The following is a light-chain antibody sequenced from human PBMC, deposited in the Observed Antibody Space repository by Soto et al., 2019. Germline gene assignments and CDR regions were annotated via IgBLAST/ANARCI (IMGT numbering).Light chain of an antibody. V-gene: IGKV1-17*01. CDR3: LQHNTFPRT. J-gene: IGKJ1*01. CDR1: QTISSW. CDR2: AAS. Sequence: DIQITQSPSTLSGTVGDRVTITCRASQTISSWLAWYQQKPRKAPQRLIYAASSLQSGVPSRFNGSGSGTEFTLTISSPQPEDFATYYCLQHNTFPRTFGQGTTVDIK.